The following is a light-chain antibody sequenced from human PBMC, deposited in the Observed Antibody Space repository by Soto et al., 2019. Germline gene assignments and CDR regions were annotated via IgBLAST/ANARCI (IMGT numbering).Light chain of an antibody. V-gene: IGLV2-14*01. CDR3: TSYTTSSFYF. J-gene: IGLJ1*01. CDR2: EVT. Sequence: QSALTQPASVSGSPGQSITISCAGTSNDVGGYNYVSWYQRHPDKAPKLMIYEVTNRPSGVSNRFSGSKSGNTASLTISGLQAEDEADYYCTSYTTSSFYFFGTGTKVTVL. CDR1: SNDVGGYNY.